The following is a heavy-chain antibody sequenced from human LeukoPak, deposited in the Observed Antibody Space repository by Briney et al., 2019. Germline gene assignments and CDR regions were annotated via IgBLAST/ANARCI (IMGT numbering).Heavy chain of an antibody. CDR3: ARGYNWNDAPKGFDY. CDR1: GYTFTSYG. CDR2: ISAYNGNT. D-gene: IGHD1-1*01. Sequence: ASVKVSCKASGYTFTSYGISWVRQAPGQGLEWMGWISAYNGNTNYAQKLQGRVTMTTDTSTSTAYMELRSLRSDDTAVYYCARGYNWNDAPKGFDYWGQGTLVTVSS. J-gene: IGHJ4*02. V-gene: IGHV1-18*04.